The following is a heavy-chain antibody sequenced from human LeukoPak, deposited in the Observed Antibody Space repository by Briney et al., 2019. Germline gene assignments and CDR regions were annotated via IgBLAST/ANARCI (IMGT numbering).Heavy chain of an antibody. CDR3: ARGSPDYYYQFLDV. CDR1: GYNFPNYW. CDR2: IYPADSHT. V-gene: IGHV5-51*01. Sequence: GESLQISFKGSGYNFPNYWIAWVRPLPGKGLEWMGVIYPADSHTAYSPSFQGQVTLSVDKSISTAYLQWSSLKASDAAMYYCARGSPDYYYQFLDVWGKGTTVTVSS. J-gene: IGHJ6*03.